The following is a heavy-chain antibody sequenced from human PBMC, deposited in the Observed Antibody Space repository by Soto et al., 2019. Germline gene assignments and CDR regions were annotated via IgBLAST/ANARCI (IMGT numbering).Heavy chain of an antibody. CDR2: IYYSGST. CDR1: GGSISSGGYY. V-gene: IGHV4-31*03. Sequence: SETLSLTCTVSGGSISSGGYYWSWIRQHPGKGLEWIGYIYYSGSTYYNPSLKSRVTISVDTSKNQFSLKLSSVTAADTAVYYCARGISSWYANDAFDIWGQGTMVTVSS. D-gene: IGHD6-13*01. CDR3: ARGISSWYANDAFDI. J-gene: IGHJ3*02.